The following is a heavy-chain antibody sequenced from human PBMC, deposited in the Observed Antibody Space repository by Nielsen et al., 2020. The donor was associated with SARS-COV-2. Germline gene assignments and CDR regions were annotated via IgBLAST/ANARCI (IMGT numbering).Heavy chain of an antibody. D-gene: IGHD2-2*01. CDR2: FDPEDGET. V-gene: IGHV1-24*01. J-gene: IGHJ6*02. CDR1: GYTLPELS. CDR3: ARGLYCSSTSCTPLGDV. Sequence: SVKVSCKVSGYTLPELSMHWVRQAPGKGLEWMGGFDPEDGETIYAQKFQGRVTMTEDTSTDTAYMELSSLRSEDTAVYYCARGLYCSSTSCTPLGDVWGQGTTVTVSS.